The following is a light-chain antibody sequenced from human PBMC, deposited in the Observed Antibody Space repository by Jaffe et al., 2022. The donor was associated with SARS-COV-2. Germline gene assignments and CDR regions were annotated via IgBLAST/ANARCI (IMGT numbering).Light chain of an antibody. Sequence: DIVMTQSPDSLAVSLGERATINCKSSQSILFPSNNKNYLAWYQQKPGQPPKLLLYWASTRESGVPDRFSGSGSGTDFTLTISSLQAEDVAVYYCQQYYSTPYTFGQGTKLEIK. CDR1: QSILFPSNNKNY. V-gene: IGKV4-1*01. CDR2: WAS. J-gene: IGKJ2*01. CDR3: QQYYSTPYT.